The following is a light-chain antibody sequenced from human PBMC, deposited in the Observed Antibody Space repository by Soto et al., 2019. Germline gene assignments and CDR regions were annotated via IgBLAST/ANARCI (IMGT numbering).Light chain of an antibody. CDR1: SSNIGAGYD. V-gene: IGLV1-40*01. CDR3: QSYDSSLSSYV. J-gene: IGLJ1*01. Sequence: QSVLTRPPSVSGAPGQRVTISCTGSSSNIGAGYDGHWYQQLPGTAPKLLMYGNRNRPAGVPDRFSGSKSGTSASLAITGLQAEDEADYYCQSYDSSLSSYVFGTGTKVTVL. CDR2: GNR.